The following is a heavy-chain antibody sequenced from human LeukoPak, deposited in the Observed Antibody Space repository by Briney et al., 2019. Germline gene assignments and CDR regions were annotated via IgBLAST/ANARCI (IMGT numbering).Heavy chain of an antibody. J-gene: IGHJ4*02. V-gene: IGHV3-53*01. D-gene: IGHD3-10*01. CDR2: LYAGGES. CDR1: GFAVKSSY. Sequence: GGSLRLSCAASGFAVKSSYMNWVRQAPGKGLEWVSVLYAGGESYYADSVLDRFTIPRHNSNNPVFLEMNSLTADDTAVYLCARDSAGNQYSSGNFDLWGQATLVTVSS. CDR3: ARDSAGNQYSSGNFDL.